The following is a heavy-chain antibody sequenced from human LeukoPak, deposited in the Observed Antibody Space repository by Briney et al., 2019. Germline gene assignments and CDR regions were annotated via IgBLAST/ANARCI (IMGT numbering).Heavy chain of an antibody. CDR1: GFTLSNYW. J-gene: IGHJ6*03. CDR3: ARAHSYYYFRAVDLYYYMDV. CDR2: INSDGSST. D-gene: IGHD3/OR15-3a*01. Sequence: PGGSLRLSCAASGFTLSNYWMHWVRQGPGKGLVWVSRINSDGSSTNYADSVKGRFTISRDNAKNTLYLEMNSLRADDTAVYYCARAHSYYYFRAVDLYYYMDVWGKGTTVTVSS. V-gene: IGHV3-74*01.